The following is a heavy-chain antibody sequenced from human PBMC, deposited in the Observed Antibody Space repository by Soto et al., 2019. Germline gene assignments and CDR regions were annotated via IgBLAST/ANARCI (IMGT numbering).Heavy chain of an antibody. CDR1: GFTFTSYA. J-gene: IGHJ4*02. D-gene: IGHD4-17*01. V-gene: IGHV3-23*01. CDR2: MSGIVDST. CDR3: AKGGYGDYSFDF. Sequence: EVQLSESGGGLVQPGGSLRLSCAASGFTFTSYALNWVRQAPGKGLEWVSGMSGIVDSTYNADSVKGRFTVSRDISKNTLYLQMNNLRAEDTAVYYCAKGGYGDYSFDFWGQGTLVTVSS.